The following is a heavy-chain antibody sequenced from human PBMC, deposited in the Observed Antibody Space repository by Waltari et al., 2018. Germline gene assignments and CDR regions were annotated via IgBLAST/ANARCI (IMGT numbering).Heavy chain of an antibody. D-gene: IGHD3-16*01. V-gene: IGHV4-34*01. CDR1: GGSFSGYY. CDR2: INHRGST. Sequence: QVQLQQWGAGLLKPSETLSLTCAVYGGSFSGYYWSWIRQPPGKGLEWIGEINHRGSTNNTPSLKSRVTISVDTSKNQFSLKLSSVTAADTAVYYCARGGRLRYFDLWGRGTLVTVSS. CDR3: ARGGRLRYFDL. J-gene: IGHJ2*01.